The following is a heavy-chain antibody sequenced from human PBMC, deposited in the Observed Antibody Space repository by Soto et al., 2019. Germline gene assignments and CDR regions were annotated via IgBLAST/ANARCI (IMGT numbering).Heavy chain of an antibody. D-gene: IGHD2-15*01. Sequence: XGSLRLSCAASGFTVSSYCMSWVRQAPGKGLEWVANIKQDGSEKYYVDSVKGRFTISRDNAKNSLYLQMNSLRAEDTAVYYCARGMCGGSCYYYYGMEVWGQGTTATVSS. CDR2: IKQDGSEK. V-gene: IGHV3-7*01. CDR3: ARGMCGGSCYYYYGMEV. CDR1: GFTVSSYC. J-gene: IGHJ6*02.